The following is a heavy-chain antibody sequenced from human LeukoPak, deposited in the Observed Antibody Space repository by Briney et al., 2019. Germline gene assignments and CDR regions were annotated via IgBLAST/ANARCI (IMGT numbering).Heavy chain of an antibody. D-gene: IGHD6-13*01. CDR1: GYTFTSYD. CDR2: MNPNSGNT. CDR3: ARGSGSSWTDGQYFDY. J-gene: IGHJ4*02. V-gene: IGHV1-8*01. Sequence: GASVKVSCKASGYTFTSYDINWVRQATGQGLEWMGWMNPNSGNTGYAQKFQGRVTMTRNTSISTAYMELSSLRSEDTAVYYCARGSGSSWTDGQYFDYWGQGTLVTVSS.